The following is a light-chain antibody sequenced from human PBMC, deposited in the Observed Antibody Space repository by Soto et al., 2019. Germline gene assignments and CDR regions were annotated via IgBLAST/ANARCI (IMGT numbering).Light chain of an antibody. CDR1: SSDVGNYNF. J-gene: IGLJ2*01. CDR3: SSYAGNNNMV. Sequence: QSALTQPPSASGSPGQSVTISCTGTSSDVGNYNFVSWYRQHPGKAPKLIIYEVTKRPSGVPDRFSGSKSGNTASLTFSGLQAEDEADYYCSSYAGNNNMVFGGGTQLTVL. V-gene: IGLV2-8*01. CDR2: EVT.